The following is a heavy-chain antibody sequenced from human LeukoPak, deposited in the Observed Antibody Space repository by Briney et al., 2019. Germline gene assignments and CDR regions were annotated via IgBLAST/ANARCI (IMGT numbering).Heavy chain of an antibody. CDR3: AREAYTNYGFDY. J-gene: IGHJ4*02. V-gene: IGHV3-21*01. Sequence: GGSLRLSCAASGFTFSSYTMNWVRQAAGEGLEWVSSISSSSSYIYYGDSVKGRLTISRDNAKNSLYLQMNSLSAEATAVYYCAREAYTNYGFDYWGQGTLVTVSS. D-gene: IGHD4-11*01. CDR1: GFTFSSYT. CDR2: ISSSSSYI.